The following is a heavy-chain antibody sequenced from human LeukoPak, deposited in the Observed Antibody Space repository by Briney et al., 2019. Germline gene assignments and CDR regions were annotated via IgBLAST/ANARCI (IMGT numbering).Heavy chain of an antibody. J-gene: IGHJ4*02. CDR1: GFTFSSYW. CDR3: ARDWMGDY. CDR2: IKSDGSST. D-gene: IGHD2-2*03. V-gene: IGHV3-74*03. Sequence: QTGGSLRLSCAASGFTFSSYWVHWVRQAPGKGLVWVSRIKSDGSSTPYADSVKGRFTISRDNAKNTLYLQMNSLRAEDTAVYYCARDWMGDYWGQGTLVTVSS.